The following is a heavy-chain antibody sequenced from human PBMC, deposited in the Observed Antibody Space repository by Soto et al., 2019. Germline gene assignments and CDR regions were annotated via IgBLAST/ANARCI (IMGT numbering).Heavy chain of an antibody. V-gene: IGHV4-39*07. CDR2: IYYSGST. CDR3: ARDKTTQH. CDR1: GGSISSSSYF. J-gene: IGHJ1*01. Sequence: SETLSLTCTVSGGSISSSSYFWGWIRQPPGKGLEWIGSIYYSGSTYYNPSLKSRVTVSVDTSKNQFSLKLSSVTAADTAVYYCARDKTTQHWGQGTLVTVSS.